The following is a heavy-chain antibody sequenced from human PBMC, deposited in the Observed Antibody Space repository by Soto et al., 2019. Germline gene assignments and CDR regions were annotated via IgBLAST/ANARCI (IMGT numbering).Heavy chain of an antibody. Sequence: QVQLQESGPGLVKPSGTLSLTCAVSGDSISSNNWWSWVRQSPGKGLEWIGEVYHSGSTNYAPSLRGRVTISVEKSNNQFCLMLTSVTAADTAVYYCARENSHMGISVAGLDYWGQGTLVSVSS. CDR3: ARENSHMGISVAGLDY. CDR1: GDSISSNNW. J-gene: IGHJ4*02. V-gene: IGHV4-4*02. D-gene: IGHD6-19*01. CDR2: VYHSGST.